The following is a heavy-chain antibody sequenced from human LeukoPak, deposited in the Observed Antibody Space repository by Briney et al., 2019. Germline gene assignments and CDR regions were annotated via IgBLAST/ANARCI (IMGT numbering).Heavy chain of an antibody. CDR1: GGSISSSSYY. CDR3: ARLASSSWYYVDY. D-gene: IGHD6-13*01. Sequence: PSETLSLTCTVSGGSISSSSYYWGWTRQPPGKGLEWIGSIYYSGSTYYNPSLKSRVTISVDTSKNQFSLKLSSVTAADTAVYYYARLASSSWYYVDYWGQGTLVTVSS. J-gene: IGHJ4*02. V-gene: IGHV4-39*01. CDR2: IYYSGST.